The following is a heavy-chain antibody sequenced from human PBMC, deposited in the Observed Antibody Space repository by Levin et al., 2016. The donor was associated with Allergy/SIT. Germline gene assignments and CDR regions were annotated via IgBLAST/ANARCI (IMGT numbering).Heavy chain of an antibody. Sequence: GSLRLSCAVSGGSISSSNWWSWVRQSPGKGLQWIGEIYPGGNTNYNPSLKSRVTISEDKSKNLFSLKLSSVTAADTAVYYCAGAVNQLDAFDFWGLGTMVTVSS. J-gene: IGHJ3*01. D-gene: IGHD1-1*01. V-gene: IGHV4-4*02. CDR3: AGAVNQLDAFDF. CDR2: IYPGGNT. CDR1: GGSISSSNW.